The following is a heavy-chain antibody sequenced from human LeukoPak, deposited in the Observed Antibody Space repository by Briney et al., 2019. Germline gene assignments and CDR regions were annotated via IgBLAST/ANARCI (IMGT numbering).Heavy chain of an antibody. V-gene: IGHV3-7*05. CDR3: ARQWLGFDY. CDR1: GFTFSSSW. CDR2: TKYDESEK. J-gene: IGHJ4*02. D-gene: IGHD6-19*01. Sequence: GGSLRLSCAASGFTFSSSWMSWLRQAPGKGLEWVANTKYDESEKYYVDSVKGRFTISRDNAKNSLFLQMNSLRAEDTAVYYCARQWLGFDYWGQGTLVTVSS.